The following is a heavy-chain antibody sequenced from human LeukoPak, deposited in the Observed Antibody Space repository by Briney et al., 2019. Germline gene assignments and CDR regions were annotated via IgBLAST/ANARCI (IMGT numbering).Heavy chain of an antibody. J-gene: IGHJ6*02. Sequence: ASVKVSCKASGYTFTGYYMHWVRQAPGQGLEWMGWINPNSGGTNYAQKFQGRVTMTRDTSISTAYMELSRLRSDDTAVYYCASTYYDFWSGYSRYYYYGMDVWGQGTTVTVSS. CDR2: INPNSGGT. CDR1: GYTFTGYY. V-gene: IGHV1-2*02. CDR3: ASTYYDFWSGYSRYYYYGMDV. D-gene: IGHD3-3*01.